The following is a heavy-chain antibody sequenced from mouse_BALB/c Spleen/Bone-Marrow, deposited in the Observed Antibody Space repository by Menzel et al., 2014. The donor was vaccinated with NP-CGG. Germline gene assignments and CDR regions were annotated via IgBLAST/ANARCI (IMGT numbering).Heavy chain of an antibody. V-gene: IGHV5-12-1*01. D-gene: IGHD2-10*01. Sequence: EVKLVESGGGLVKPGGSLKLSCAASGFAFXSYDMSWVRQTPEKRLEWVAYISSGGGSTYYQDTLKGRFTISRDNSKNALNQQKSSLKSENTAMYCYARLLPRDAMDYWGQGTSVTVSS. CDR3: ARLLPRDAMDY. CDR1: GFAFXSYD. CDR2: ISSGGGST. J-gene: IGHJ4*01.